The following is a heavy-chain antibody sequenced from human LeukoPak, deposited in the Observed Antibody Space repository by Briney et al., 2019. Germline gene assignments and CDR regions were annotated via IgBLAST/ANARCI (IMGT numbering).Heavy chain of an antibody. CDR3: ARAAIDPYYDSSGYYGFDI. D-gene: IGHD3-22*01. CDR2: TSSSSSSI. Sequence: GSLRLSCAASGFTFSSYAMSWVRQAPGKGLEWVSYTSSSSSSIYYADSVKGRFTISRDNAKNSLYLQMNSLRAEDMAVYYCARAAIDPYYDSSGYYGFDIWGQGTMVTV. J-gene: IGHJ3*02. CDR1: GFTFSSYA. V-gene: IGHV3-48*01.